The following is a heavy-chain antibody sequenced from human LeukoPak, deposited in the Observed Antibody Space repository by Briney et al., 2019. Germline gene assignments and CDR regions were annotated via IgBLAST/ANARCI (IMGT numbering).Heavy chain of an antibody. CDR2: INPNSGGT. CDR1: GYTFTGYY. D-gene: IGHD2-2*03. J-gene: IGHJ5*02. Sequence: GASVKVSCKASGYTFTGYYMHWVRQAPGQGLEWMGWINPNSGGTNYAQKFQGRVTMTRDTSISTAYMELSRLRYDDTALYYCARDMDVEGWFDPWGQGTLVTVSS. V-gene: IGHV1-2*02. CDR3: ARDMDVEGWFDP.